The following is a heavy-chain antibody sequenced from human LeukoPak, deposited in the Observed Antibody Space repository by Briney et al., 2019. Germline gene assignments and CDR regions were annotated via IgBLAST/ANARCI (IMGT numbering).Heavy chain of an antibody. CDR2: IYSGGST. CDR3: AKDAISGSYYNDLDY. J-gene: IGHJ4*02. D-gene: IGHD3-10*01. Sequence: GGSLRLSCAASGFTVSSNYMSWVRQAPGKGLEWVSVIYSGGSTYYADSVKGRFTISRDNSKNTLYLQMNSLRAEDTAVYYCAKDAISGSYYNDLDYWGQGTLVTVSS. CDR1: GFTVSSNY. V-gene: IGHV3-53*01.